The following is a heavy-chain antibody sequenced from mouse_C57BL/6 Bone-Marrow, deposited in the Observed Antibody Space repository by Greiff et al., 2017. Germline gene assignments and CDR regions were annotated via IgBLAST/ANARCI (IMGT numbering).Heavy chain of an antibody. J-gene: IGHJ3*01. CDR1: GFTFSSYG. CDR2: ISSGGSYT. Sequence: EVQLKESGRDLVKPGGSLKLSCAASGFTFSSYGMSWVRQTPDKRLEWVATISSGGSYTYYPDSVKGRFTISRDNAKNTLYLQMSSLTSEDTANYYCARAHSKGFAYWGKGTLVTVSA. V-gene: IGHV5-6*01. D-gene: IGHD2-5*01. CDR3: ARAHSKGFAY.